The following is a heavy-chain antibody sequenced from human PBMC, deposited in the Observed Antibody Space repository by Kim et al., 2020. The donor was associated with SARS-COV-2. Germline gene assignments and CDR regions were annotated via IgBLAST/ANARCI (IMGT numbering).Heavy chain of an antibody. V-gene: IGHV3-21*01. J-gene: IGHJ4*02. CDR1: GFSFSSST. D-gene: IGHD5-18*01. CDR3: VRGDSRDY. Sequence: GGSLRLSCAASGFSFSSSTMNWVRQAPGKGLEWVSSISSTNRDIHYADSVKGRFTISRDNAKNSLYLQMNSLRAEDTAVYYCVRGDSRDYWGQGTLVAVS. CDR2: ISSTNRDI.